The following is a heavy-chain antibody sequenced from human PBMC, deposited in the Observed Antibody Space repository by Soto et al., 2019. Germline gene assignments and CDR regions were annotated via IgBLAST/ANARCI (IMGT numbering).Heavy chain of an antibody. CDR3: SRLVGATSSFDY. Sequence: GGSLRLSCAASGFTFSNYGMHWVRQAPGKGLEWVAVISYAASVKGRFTISRDDSKNTVYLQMNSLKTEDTAVYYCSRLVGATSSFDYWGQGTLVTVSS. V-gene: IGHV3-30*03. CDR2: VI. CDR1: GFTFSNYG. J-gene: IGHJ4*02. D-gene: IGHD1-26*01.